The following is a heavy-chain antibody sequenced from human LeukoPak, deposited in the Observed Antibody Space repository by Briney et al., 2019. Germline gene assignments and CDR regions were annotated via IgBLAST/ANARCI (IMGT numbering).Heavy chain of an antibody. CDR1: GGSISSSSYY. J-gene: IGHJ6*03. Sequence: SETLSLTCIVSGGSISSSSYYWGWIRQPPGKGLEWIGYIYYSGSTNYNPSLKSRVTISVDTSKNQFSLKLSSVTAADTAVYYCARGYYMDVWGKGTTVTVSS. CDR3: ARGYYMDV. CDR2: IYYSGST. V-gene: IGHV4-61*05.